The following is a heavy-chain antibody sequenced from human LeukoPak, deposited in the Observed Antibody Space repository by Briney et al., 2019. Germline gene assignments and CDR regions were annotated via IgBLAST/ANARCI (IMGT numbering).Heavy chain of an antibody. V-gene: IGHV4-34*01. CDR3: ARDPVGYSRDNWFDP. CDR1: GGSFSGYY. J-gene: IGHJ5*02. Sequence: PSETLSLTCAVYGGSFSGYYWSWTRQPPGKGLEWIGEMNHSGSTNYNPSLKSRVTISVDTSKNQFSLKLSSVTAADTAVYYCARDPVGYSRDNWFDPWGQGTLVTVSS. D-gene: IGHD6-13*01. CDR2: MNHSGST.